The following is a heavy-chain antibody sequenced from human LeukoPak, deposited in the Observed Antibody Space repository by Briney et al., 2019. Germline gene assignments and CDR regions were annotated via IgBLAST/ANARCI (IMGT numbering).Heavy chain of an antibody. CDR3: ARRHGDL. V-gene: IGHV4-59*01. CDR1: GGSISGYY. Sequence: PSETLSLTCTVSGGSISGYYWSWIRQSPGKRLEWIGRIDYSESTNYNPSLNGRVIISLDTSKNQFSLKMMFVTAADTAVYYCARRHGDLWGQGTLVTVSS. J-gene: IGHJ5*02. CDR2: IDYSEST.